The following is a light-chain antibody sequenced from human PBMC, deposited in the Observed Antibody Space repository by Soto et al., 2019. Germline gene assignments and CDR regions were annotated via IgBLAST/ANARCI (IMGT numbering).Light chain of an antibody. J-gene: IGKJ1*01. CDR1: QSVSSN. V-gene: IGKV3-15*01. CDR3: QHYNNWPPWT. CDR2: AAS. Sequence: EIVMTQSPATLSVSPGERATLSCRASQSVSSNLAWYQQKPGQAPRLLIYAASTRATGIPARFSGSGSGTKFTLTISSLQSEDFAVYYCQHYNNWPPWTFGQGTKV.